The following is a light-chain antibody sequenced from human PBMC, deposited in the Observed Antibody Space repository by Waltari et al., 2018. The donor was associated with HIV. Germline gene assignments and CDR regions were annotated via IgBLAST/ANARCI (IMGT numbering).Light chain of an antibody. CDR2: DNT. Sequence: QSVLRQPPSVSGAPGQRVTISCTGSNSNIGAGHHVHWYQQLPATAPKLLIYDNTNRPSGVPDRFSGSKSGTSTSLAIAGLQADDEADYYCQSYDSSLSGVVFGGGTRLTVL. V-gene: IGLV1-40*01. J-gene: IGLJ2*01. CDR3: QSYDSSLSGVV. CDR1: NSNIGAGHH.